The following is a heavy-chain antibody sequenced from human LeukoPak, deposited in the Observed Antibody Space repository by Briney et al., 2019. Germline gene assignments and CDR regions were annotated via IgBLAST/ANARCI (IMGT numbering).Heavy chain of an antibody. CDR3: ARDLIQRYAFDI. CDR1: GGTFSSYA. J-gene: IGHJ3*02. V-gene: IGHV1-69*05. CDR2: IIPIFGTA. D-gene: IGHD5-18*01. Sequence: ASVKVSCKASGGTFSSYAISWVRQAPGQRLELMGGIIPIFGTANYAQKFQGRVTITTDESTSTAYMELSSLRSEDTAVYYCARDLIQRYAFDIWGQGTMVTVSS.